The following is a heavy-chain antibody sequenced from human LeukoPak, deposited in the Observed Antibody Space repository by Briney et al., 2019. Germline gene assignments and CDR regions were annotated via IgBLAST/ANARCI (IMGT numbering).Heavy chain of an antibody. V-gene: IGHV1-2*02. Sequence: ASVKVSCKASGYTFTGYYIHWVRQAPGQGLEWMGWINPHSGGTNYAQKFQGRVTMTRDTSISTAYMELSRLRSDDTAVYYCARGVAGSYYYYYMDVWGKGTTVTISS. D-gene: IGHD6-19*01. CDR2: INPHSGGT. J-gene: IGHJ6*03. CDR3: ARGVAGSYYYYYMDV. CDR1: GYTFTGYY.